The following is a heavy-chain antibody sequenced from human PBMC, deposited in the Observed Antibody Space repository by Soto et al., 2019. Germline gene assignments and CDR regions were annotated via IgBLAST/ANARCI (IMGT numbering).Heavy chain of an antibody. Sequence: GESLKISXKGSGYSFTSYWIGWVRQMPGKGLEWMGIIYPGDSDTRYSPSFQGQVTISADKSISTAYLQWSSLKASDTAMYYCARSDYVWGSYLSSNGMDVWGQGTTVTVS. CDR1: GYSFTSYW. CDR3: ARSDYVWGSYLSSNGMDV. D-gene: IGHD3-16*02. CDR2: IYPGDSDT. V-gene: IGHV5-51*01. J-gene: IGHJ6*02.